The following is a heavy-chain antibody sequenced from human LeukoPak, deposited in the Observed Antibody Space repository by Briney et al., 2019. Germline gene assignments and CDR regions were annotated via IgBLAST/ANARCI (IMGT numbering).Heavy chain of an antibody. CDR3: ARHSRVGSTWTHFDY. Sequence: RHGESLKISCKGSGYIFATYWIGWVRQMPGKGLEWMGIIYPGDSDTRSSPSLQGQVTISADKSISTAYLQWSSLKASDTAIYYCARHSRVGSTWTHFDYWGRGTLVTVSS. J-gene: IGHJ4*02. CDR2: IYPGDSDT. CDR1: GYIFATYW. D-gene: IGHD3/OR15-3a*01. V-gene: IGHV5-51*01.